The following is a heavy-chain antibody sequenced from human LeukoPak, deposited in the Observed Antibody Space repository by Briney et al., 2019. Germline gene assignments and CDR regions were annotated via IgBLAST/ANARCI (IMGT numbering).Heavy chain of an antibody. V-gene: IGHV3-49*04. CDR1: GFPFGDYA. CDR2: IRSKAYGGTT. Sequence: GSLRLSCTASGFPFGDYAMSWVRQAPGKGLEWVGFIRSKAYGGTTEYAASVKGRFTISRDDSKSIAYLQMNSLKTEDTAVYYCTRDRGDQIVGATPDAFDIWGQGTMVTVSS. CDR3: TRDRGDQIVGATPDAFDI. J-gene: IGHJ3*02. D-gene: IGHD1-26*01.